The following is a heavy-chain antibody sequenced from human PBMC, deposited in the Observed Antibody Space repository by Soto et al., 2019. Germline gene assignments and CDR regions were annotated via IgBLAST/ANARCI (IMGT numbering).Heavy chain of an antibody. CDR2: ISGSGGST. CDR1: GFTFSSYA. D-gene: IGHD3-3*01. Sequence: LSLSCAASGFTFSSYAMSWVRQAPGKGLEWVSAISGSGGSTYYADSVKGRFTITRDNSKNTLYLQMNSLRAEDTAVYYCAKGGSLEWPPGKLDPWGQGTLVTVSS. CDR3: AKGGSLEWPPGKLDP. J-gene: IGHJ5*02. V-gene: IGHV3-23*01.